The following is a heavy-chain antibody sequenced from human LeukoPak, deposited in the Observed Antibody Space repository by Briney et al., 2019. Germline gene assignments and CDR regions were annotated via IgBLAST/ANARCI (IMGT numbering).Heavy chain of an antibody. CDR1: RLTLNSKA. V-gene: IGHV3-23*01. Sequence: PGGSLSLSHVVSRLTLNSKAMYCVRQPPGKALEWVSGISVSGGSEYYGEDVKGRFSVSRENAKHTVYLQVNRVRAGGPGVYFCASYAHECDSCGYFVSWGGGAMVGVSS. J-gene: IGHJ4*02. CDR2: ISVSGGSE. D-gene: IGHD3-22*01. CDR3: ASYAHECDSCGYFVS.